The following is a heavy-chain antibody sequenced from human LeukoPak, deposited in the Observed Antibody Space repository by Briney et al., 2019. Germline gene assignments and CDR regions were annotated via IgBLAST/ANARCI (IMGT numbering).Heavy chain of an antibody. D-gene: IGHD3-22*01. V-gene: IGHV4-59*12. CDR2: IYYSGST. CDR3: ARESDYYDSSGYPGDFDY. J-gene: IGHJ4*02. Sequence: SETLSLTCTVSGGSISSYYWSWIRQPPGKGLEWIGYIYYSGSTNYNPSLKSRVTISVDTSKNQFSLKLSSVTAADTAVYYCARESDYYDSSGYPGDFDYWGQGTLVTVSS. CDR1: GGSISSYY.